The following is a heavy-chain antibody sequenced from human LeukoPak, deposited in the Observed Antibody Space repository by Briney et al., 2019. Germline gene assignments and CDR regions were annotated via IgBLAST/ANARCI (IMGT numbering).Heavy chain of an antibody. CDR2: ITYSGNT. D-gene: IGHD3-3*01. Sequence: SETLSLTCTVSGGSISSGPYYWIWLRQHPGKGLEWIGYITYSGNTYYYPALNSRVTVSLDTSKTQFSLKLSSVTAADTAVYYCARIAYDALDSYYYGMDVWGQGTTVTVSS. CDR1: GGSISSGPYY. V-gene: IGHV4-31*03. CDR3: ARIAYDALDSYYYGMDV. J-gene: IGHJ6*02.